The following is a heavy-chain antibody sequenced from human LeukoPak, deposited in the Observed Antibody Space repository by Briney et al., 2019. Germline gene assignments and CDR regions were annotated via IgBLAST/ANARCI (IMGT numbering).Heavy chain of an antibody. V-gene: IGHV4-59*08. CDR1: GGSISSYY. J-gene: IGHJ3*01. CDR2: IYYSGST. D-gene: IGHD5-18*01. Sequence: SETLSLTCTVSGGSISSYYWSWIRQPPGKRREWIGYIYYSGSTNYSPSLKSRVTISVDTSKNHFSLKLSSVTAADTAVYYCARGLGGSYGAWYAFDFWGQGTMVTVSS. CDR3: ARGLGGSYGAWYAFDF.